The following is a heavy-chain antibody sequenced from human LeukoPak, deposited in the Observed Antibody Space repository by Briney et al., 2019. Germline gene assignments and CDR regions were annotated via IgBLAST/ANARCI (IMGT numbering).Heavy chain of an antibody. CDR3: AKDGVRGALDAFDI. V-gene: IGHV3-11*05. CDR1: GFTYTDYY. CDR2: ISSSNSFT. D-gene: IGHD1-26*01. Sequence: GGSLRLSCAASGFTYTDYYMSWIRQAPGKGLEVISYISSSNSFTYYADSVKGRFTISRDNSKNTLSLQMNSLRAEDTAVYYCAKDGVRGALDAFDIWGQGTMVTVSS. J-gene: IGHJ3*02.